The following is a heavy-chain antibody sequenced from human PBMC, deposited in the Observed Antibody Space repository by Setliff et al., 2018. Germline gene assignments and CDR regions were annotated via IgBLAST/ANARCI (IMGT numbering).Heavy chain of an antibody. V-gene: IGHV4-31*03. Sequence: PSETLSLTCTVSGGSISSGGYYWSWIRQHPGKGLEWIGEINHSGSTNYNPSLKSRVTISVDTSKNQISLKLNSVTAADTAVYYCARGRSNFWGYYFDYWGQGTLVTVSS. CDR1: GGSISSGGYY. CDR2: INHSGST. D-gene: IGHD3-3*01. CDR3: ARGRSNFWGYYFDY. J-gene: IGHJ4*02.